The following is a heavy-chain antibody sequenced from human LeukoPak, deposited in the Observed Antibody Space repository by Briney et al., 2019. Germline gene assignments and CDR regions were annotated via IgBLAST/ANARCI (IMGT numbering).Heavy chain of an antibody. CDR3: AHFYGDSPYFFDY. CDR2: IYSGGST. J-gene: IGHJ4*02. Sequence: PGGSLRLSCAASGLTISSNYMNWVRQAPGKGLEWVSVIYSGGSTYYSDSVKGRFTISRDNSKNTLYLQMNSLRVEDTAVYYCAHFYGDSPYFFDYWGQGTLVTVSS. D-gene: IGHD4-17*01. V-gene: IGHV3-53*01. CDR1: GLTISSNY.